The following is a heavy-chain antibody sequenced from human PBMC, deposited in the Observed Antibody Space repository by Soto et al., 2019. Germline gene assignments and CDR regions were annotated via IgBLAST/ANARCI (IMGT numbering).Heavy chain of an antibody. CDR2: IRSKAYGGTP. V-gene: IGHV3-49*03. J-gene: IGHJ4*02. CDR3: TRVDPYDILTGYFDY. CDR1: GFTFGDYA. Sequence: GGSLRLSCTASGFTFGDYAMSWFRQAPGKGLEWVGFIRSKAYGGTPGYAASVKGRFTSSKDDSKSIDYLQMNSLKTEDTAVYYCTRVDPYDILTGYFDYWGQGTLVTVSS. D-gene: IGHD3-9*01.